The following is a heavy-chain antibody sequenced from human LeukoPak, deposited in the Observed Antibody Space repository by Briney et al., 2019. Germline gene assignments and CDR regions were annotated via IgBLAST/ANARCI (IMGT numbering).Heavy chain of an antibody. CDR3: AKKKGGWPSDAFDI. V-gene: IGHV3-23*01. Sequence: GGSLRLSWALSGRTFSTYAMSWVRQAPGKGLEWVSSVSVYGDSTFYAESVKGRFTISRDNSKNTLFLQMNSLRVEDTAVYYCAKKKGGWPSDAFDIWGQGTMVTVSS. J-gene: IGHJ3*02. D-gene: IGHD6-19*01. CDR1: GRTFSTYA. CDR2: VSVYGDST.